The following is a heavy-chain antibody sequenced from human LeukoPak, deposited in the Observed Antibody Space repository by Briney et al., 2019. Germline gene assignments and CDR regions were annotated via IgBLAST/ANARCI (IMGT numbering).Heavy chain of an antibody. CDR2: IYYSGST. J-gene: IGHJ4*02. CDR1: GGSISSYY. D-gene: IGHD6-6*01. Sequence: PSETLSLTCTVSGGSISSYYWSWIRQPPGKGLGWIGYIYYSGSTNYNPSLKSRVTISVDRSKNQFSLKLSSVTAADTAVYYCARDKSIAARDWGQGTLVTVSS. V-gene: IGHV4-59*12. CDR3: ARDKSIAARD.